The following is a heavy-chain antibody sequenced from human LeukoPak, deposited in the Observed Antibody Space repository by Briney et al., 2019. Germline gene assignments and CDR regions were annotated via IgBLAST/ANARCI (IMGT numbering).Heavy chain of an antibody. CDR1: GYTLTGYY. D-gene: IGHD3-22*01. CDR3: ARDSTQRYYYDSSGYYYGVDY. Sequence: GASVKVSCKASGYTLTGYYMHWVRQAPGQGLEWMGRINPNSGGTNYAQKFQGRVTMTRDTSISTAYMELSRLRSDDTAVYYCARDSTQRYYYDSSGYYYGVDYWGQGTLVTVSS. V-gene: IGHV1-2*06. J-gene: IGHJ4*02. CDR2: INPNSGGT.